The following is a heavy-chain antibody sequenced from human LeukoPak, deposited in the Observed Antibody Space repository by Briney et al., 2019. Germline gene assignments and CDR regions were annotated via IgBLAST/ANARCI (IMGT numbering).Heavy chain of an antibody. Sequence: ASVKVSCKTSGYTFTGYYMHWVRQAPGQGLEWMGWINPNSGGTNYAQKFQGRVTMTRDTSISTAYMELSRLRSDDTAVYYCARVRDGYNDAYDIWGQGTMVTVSS. CDR2: INPNSGGT. CDR1: GYTFTGYY. J-gene: IGHJ3*02. V-gene: IGHV1-2*02. D-gene: IGHD5-24*01. CDR3: ARVRDGYNDAYDI.